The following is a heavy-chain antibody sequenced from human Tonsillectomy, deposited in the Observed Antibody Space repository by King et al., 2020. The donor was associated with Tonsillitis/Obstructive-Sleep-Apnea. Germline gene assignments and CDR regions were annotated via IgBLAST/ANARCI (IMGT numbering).Heavy chain of an antibody. D-gene: IGHD2-8*01. Sequence: VQLQESGPGLVKPSETLSLTCTVSGGSISPYYWSWIRQPPGKGLEWIGYIYYSGGTNYKSSLRSRVTISVDTSKNQFSLKLSSVTAADTAVYYCARDMVLEAGGDAFDIWGQGTMVTVSS. CDR2: IYYSGGT. J-gene: IGHJ3*02. V-gene: IGHV4-59*01. CDR1: GGSISPYY. CDR3: ARDMVLEAGGDAFDI.